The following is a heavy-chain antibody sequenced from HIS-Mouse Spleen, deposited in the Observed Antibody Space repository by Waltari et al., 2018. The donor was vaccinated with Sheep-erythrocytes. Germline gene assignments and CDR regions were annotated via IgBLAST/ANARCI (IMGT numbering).Heavy chain of an antibody. D-gene: IGHD7-27*01. CDR3: ARALANWGSSFDY. V-gene: IGHV4-30-4*01. CDR1: GGSISSGAYY. Sequence: QVQLQESGPGLVKPSQTLSLTCTVPGGSISSGAYYWIWIRQPPGKGLEWIGYIYYSGSTYYNPSLKSRVTISVDTSKNQFSLKLSSVTAADTAVYYCARALANWGSSFDYWGQGTLVTVSS. J-gene: IGHJ4*02. CDR2: IYYSGST.